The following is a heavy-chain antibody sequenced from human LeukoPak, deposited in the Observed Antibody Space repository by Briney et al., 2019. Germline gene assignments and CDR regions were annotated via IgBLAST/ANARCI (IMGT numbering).Heavy chain of an antibody. CDR3: ARDFYQTTAAAGRLVY. CDR2: ISYDGSDT. D-gene: IGHD6-13*01. V-gene: IGHV3-30-3*01. CDR1: RFTFNNYA. Sequence: GGSLRLSCAASRFTFNNYAMHWVSQAPGKGLEWVAVISYDGSDTYYADSVKGRFTISRDNSKNTLYLQMNSLRAEDVGVYYCARDFYQTTAAAGRLVYWGQGALVTVSS. J-gene: IGHJ4*02.